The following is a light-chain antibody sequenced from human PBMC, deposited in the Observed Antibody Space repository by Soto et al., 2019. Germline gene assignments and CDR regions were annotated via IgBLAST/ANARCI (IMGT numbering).Light chain of an antibody. CDR1: QSVDNY. J-gene: IGKJ3*01. Sequence: DIQITQSPASLSSSVLDTFTLTFRASQSVDNYLKWYQQKPGKAPGLLIYAASTLQSGVPSRFSASGSGTDFTLTISSLQPEDFATYYCQQDLRPPLTFGPGTKVDNK. V-gene: IGKV1-39*01. CDR3: QQDLRPPLT. CDR2: AAS.